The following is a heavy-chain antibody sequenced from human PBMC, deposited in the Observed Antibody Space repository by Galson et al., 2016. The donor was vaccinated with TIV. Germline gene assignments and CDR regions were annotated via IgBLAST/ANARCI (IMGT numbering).Heavy chain of an antibody. CDR1: GVIFNSYA. V-gene: IGHV1-69*13. D-gene: IGHD5-12*01. CDR3: ARDQKYSCNDLHY. Sequence: SVKVSCKASGVIFNSYAISWVRQAPGQGLEWVGGIIAIFGVASYAQKFQGRVTITADESTSTVYMELSSLRSEDTAVYYCARDQKYSCNDLHYWGQGTLVTVSS. CDR2: IIAIFGVA. J-gene: IGHJ4*02.